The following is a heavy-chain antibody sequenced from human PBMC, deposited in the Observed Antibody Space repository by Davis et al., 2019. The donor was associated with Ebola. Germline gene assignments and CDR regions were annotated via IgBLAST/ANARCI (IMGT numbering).Heavy chain of an antibody. Sequence: ASVKVSCKSSGYTFTSYGLVWVRQAPGLGLEWMGWISGFNTNTNFAQKFQGRVTVSKDTSTNTAYMDLRSLTSDDKAIYYCARAPNYDVLTGTSSYYFDYWGQGTLVTVSS. CDR3: ARAPNYDVLTGTSSYYFDY. D-gene: IGHD3-9*01. CDR1: GYTFTSYG. CDR2: ISGFNTNT. V-gene: IGHV1-18*04. J-gene: IGHJ4*02.